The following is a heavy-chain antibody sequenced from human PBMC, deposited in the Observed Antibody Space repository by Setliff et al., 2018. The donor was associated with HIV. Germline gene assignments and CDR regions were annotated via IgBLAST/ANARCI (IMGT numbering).Heavy chain of an antibody. CDR2: ISSSSSYI. CDR3: ARSIIRPYSSGWPWYFDY. V-gene: IGHV3-21*01. J-gene: IGHJ4*02. D-gene: IGHD6-19*01. CDR1: GFTFSSYS. Sequence: GGSLRLSCAASGFTFSSYSMNWVRQAPGKGLEWVSSISSSSSYIYYADSVKGRFTISRDNAKNSLSLQVSSLRAEDTAVYYCARSIIRPYSSGWPWYFDYWGQGTLVTVSS.